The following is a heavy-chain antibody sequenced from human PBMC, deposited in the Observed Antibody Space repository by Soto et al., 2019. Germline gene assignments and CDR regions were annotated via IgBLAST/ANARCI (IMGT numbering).Heavy chain of an antibody. J-gene: IGHJ5*02. CDR3: ASRTAGASETYYISWFDP. Sequence: SETLSLTCAVYGGSFSGYYWSWIRQPPGKGLEWIGEINHSGTTNYNPSLKSRVTISVDTSKNQFSLKVSSVTAADTAVYHCASRTAGASETYYISWFDPWGQGTLVTVSS. V-gene: IGHV4-34*01. CDR2: INHSGTT. D-gene: IGHD3-10*01. CDR1: GGSFSGYY.